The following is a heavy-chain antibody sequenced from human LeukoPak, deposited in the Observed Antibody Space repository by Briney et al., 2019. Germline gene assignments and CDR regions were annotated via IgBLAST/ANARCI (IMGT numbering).Heavy chain of an antibody. V-gene: IGHV4-31*03. J-gene: IGHJ6*02. Sequence: PSETLSLTCTVSGGSISSGGYYWSWICQHPGKGLEWIGYIYYSGSTYYNPSLKSRVTISVDTSKNQFSLKLSSVTAADTAVYYCARGHVGSYAYYFYYGMDVWGQGTTVTVSS. CDR2: IYYSGST. CDR1: GGSISSGGYY. D-gene: IGHD2-8*01. CDR3: ARGHVGSYAYYFYYGMDV.